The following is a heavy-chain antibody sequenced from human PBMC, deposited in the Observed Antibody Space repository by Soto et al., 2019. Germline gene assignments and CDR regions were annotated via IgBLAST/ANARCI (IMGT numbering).Heavy chain of an antibody. D-gene: IGHD3-10*01. CDR1: GGSISSGGYY. Sequence: SETLSLTCTVSGGSISSGGYYWSWIRQHPGKGLEWIGYIYYSGSTYYNPSLKSRVTISVDTSKNQFSLKLSSVTAADTAVYYCAKEHYYYGSGSPHAFDIWGQGTMVPVSS. CDR2: IYYSGST. CDR3: AKEHYYYGSGSPHAFDI. J-gene: IGHJ3*02. V-gene: IGHV4-31*03.